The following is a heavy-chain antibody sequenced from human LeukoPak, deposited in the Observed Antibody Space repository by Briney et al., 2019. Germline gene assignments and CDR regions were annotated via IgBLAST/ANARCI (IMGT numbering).Heavy chain of an antibody. D-gene: IGHD3-10*01. CDR2: IYYSGST. CDR1: GGSISSSSYY. J-gene: IGHJ5*02. V-gene: IGHV4-39*01. CDR3: ARLVNGADEYNWFDP. Sequence: SETLSLTCTVSGGSISSSSYYWGWIRQPPGKGLEWIGSIYYSGSTYYNPSLKSRVTISVDTSKSQLSLKLSSVTAADTAVYYCARLVNGADEYNWFDPWGQGTLVTVSS.